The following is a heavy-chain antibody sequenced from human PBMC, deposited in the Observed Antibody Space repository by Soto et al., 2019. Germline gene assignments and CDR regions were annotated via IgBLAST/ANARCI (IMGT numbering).Heavy chain of an antibody. CDR3: AGLHYCSGGSCYSNY. D-gene: IGHD2-15*01. Sequence: GGSLRLSCAASGFTFSTYAMIWVRQAPGKGLEWVSVITGSGGSTYYADSVKGRFTISRDTSKNHFSLKLSSVTAADTAVYYCAGLHYCSGGSCYSNYWGQGTLVTVSS. J-gene: IGHJ4*02. V-gene: IGHV3-23*01. CDR1: GFTFSTYA. CDR2: ITGSGGST.